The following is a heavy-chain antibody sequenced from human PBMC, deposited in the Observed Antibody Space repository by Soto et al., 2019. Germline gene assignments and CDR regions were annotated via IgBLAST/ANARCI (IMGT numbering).Heavy chain of an antibody. CDR3: ARESGGDWYFDY. Sequence: SETLSLTCAVYGGSFSGYYWSWIRQPPGKGLEWIGEINHSGSTNYNPSLKSRVTISVDTSKNQFSLKLSSVTAADTAVYYCARESGGDWYFDYWGQGTLVTVSS. D-gene: IGHD2-21*02. V-gene: IGHV4-34*01. J-gene: IGHJ4*02. CDR2: INHSGST. CDR1: GGSFSGYY.